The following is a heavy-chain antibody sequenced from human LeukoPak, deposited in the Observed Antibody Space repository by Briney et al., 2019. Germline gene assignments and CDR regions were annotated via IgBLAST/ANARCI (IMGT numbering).Heavy chain of an antibody. J-gene: IGHJ4*02. CDR1: GFTFSTYS. V-gene: IGHV3-48*01. CDR2: IRHDSSDI. D-gene: IGHD5-12*01. Sequence: GGSLRLSCAVSGFTFSTYSMNWVRQAPGKGLEWISFIRHDSSDIYYADSVKGRFTISRDNARDSLYLQMNSLRVEDTGVYYCAKDKGWLRFFDYWGQGTLVTVSS. CDR3: AKDKGWLRFFDY.